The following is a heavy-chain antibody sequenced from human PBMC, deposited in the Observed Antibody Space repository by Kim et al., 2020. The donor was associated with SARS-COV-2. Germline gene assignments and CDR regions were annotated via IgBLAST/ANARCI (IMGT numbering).Heavy chain of an antibody. D-gene: IGHD4-17*01. CDR2: IIPILGIA. CDR1: GGTFSSYA. J-gene: IGHJ4*02. Sequence: SVKVSCKASGGTFSSYAISWVRQAPGQGLEWMGRIIPILGIANYAQKFQGRVTITADKSTSTAYMELSSLRSEDTAVYYCATSNLDYGDYKFDYWGQGTLVTVSS. V-gene: IGHV1-69*04. CDR3: ATSNLDYGDYKFDY.